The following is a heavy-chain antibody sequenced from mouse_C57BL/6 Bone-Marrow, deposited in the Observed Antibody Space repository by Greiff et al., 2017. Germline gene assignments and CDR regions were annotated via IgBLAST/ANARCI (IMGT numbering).Heavy chain of an antibody. Sequence: EVQLVESGGDLVKPGGSLKLSCAASGFTFSSYGMSWVRQTPDKRLEWVATISSGGSSTYSPDSVKGRFTIYRANTKNTLYLQMSSLKAEDTAMYYCARHEALTMITKSMDYGGQGTSVTVSS. CDR3: ARHEALTMITKSMDY. V-gene: IGHV5-6*01. D-gene: IGHD2-4*01. J-gene: IGHJ4*01. CDR1: GFTFSSYG. CDR2: ISSGGSST.